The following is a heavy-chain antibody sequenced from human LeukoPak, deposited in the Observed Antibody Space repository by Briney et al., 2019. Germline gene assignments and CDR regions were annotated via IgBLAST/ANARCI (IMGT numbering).Heavy chain of an antibody. Sequence: ASVKVSCKASGYTFTSYYMHWVRQAPGQGLEWMGIINPSGGSTSYAQKFQGRVTMTRDTSTSTVYMELSSLRSEDTAMYYCARQNFITMVRGANGGFDPWGQGTPVTVSS. D-gene: IGHD3-10*01. V-gene: IGHV1-46*01. CDR1: GYTFTSYY. J-gene: IGHJ5*02. CDR2: INPSGGST. CDR3: ARQNFITMVRGANGGFDP.